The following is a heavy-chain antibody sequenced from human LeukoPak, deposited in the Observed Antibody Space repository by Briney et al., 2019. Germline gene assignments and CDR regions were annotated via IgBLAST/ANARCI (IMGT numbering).Heavy chain of an antibody. CDR2: IKQDGSGK. Sequence: GGSLRLSCAASGFTVSSYWMSWVRQAPGKGLEWVANIKQDGSGKYYVDSVKGRFTISRDNAKNSLYLQMNSLRAEDTAVYYCARGAYYYDSSGYADDYWGQGTLVTVSS. V-gene: IGHV3-7*01. D-gene: IGHD3-22*01. CDR1: GFTVSSYW. J-gene: IGHJ4*02. CDR3: ARGAYYYDSSGYADDY.